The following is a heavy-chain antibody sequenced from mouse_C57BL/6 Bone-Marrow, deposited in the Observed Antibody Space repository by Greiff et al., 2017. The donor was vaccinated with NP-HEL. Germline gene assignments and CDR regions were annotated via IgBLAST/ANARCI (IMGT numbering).Heavy chain of an antibody. CDR3: ASFFTTVVTFDV. V-gene: IGHV1-81*01. D-gene: IGHD1-1*01. Sequence: VQLQQSGAELARPGASVKLSCKASGYTFTSYGISWVKQRTGQGLEWIGEIYPRSGNTYYNEKFKGKATLTADKSSSTAYMELRSLTSEDSAVYFCASFFTTVVTFDVWGTGTTVTVSS. J-gene: IGHJ1*03. CDR1: GYTFTSYG. CDR2: IYPRSGNT.